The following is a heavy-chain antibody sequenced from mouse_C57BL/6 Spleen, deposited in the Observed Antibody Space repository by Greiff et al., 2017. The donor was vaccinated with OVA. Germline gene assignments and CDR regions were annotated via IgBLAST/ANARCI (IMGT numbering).Heavy chain of an antibody. Sequence: EVKVVESGEGLVKPGGSLKLSCAASGFTFSSYAMSWVRQTPEKRLEWVAYISSGGDYIYYADTVKGRFTISRDNARNTLYLQMSSLKSEDTAMYYCTRDRDHYYGSGLMDYWGQGTSVTVSS. CDR1: GFTFSSYA. J-gene: IGHJ4*01. CDR2: ISSGGDYI. CDR3: TRDRDHYYGSGLMDY. D-gene: IGHD1-1*01. V-gene: IGHV5-9-1*02.